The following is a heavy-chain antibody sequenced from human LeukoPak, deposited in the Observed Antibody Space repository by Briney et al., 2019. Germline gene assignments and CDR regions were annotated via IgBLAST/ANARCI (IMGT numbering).Heavy chain of an antibody. V-gene: IGHV4-30-4*01. J-gene: IGHJ4*01. Sequence: SETLSLTCTASGGSTNSGDYFWSWIRQPPGKGLEWIGYIYFSGTTYYNPSLRSRVTISVDTSKNQFSLNLRSVSAADTAVYFCARETMAGHFDYWGHGTLVTVSS. CDR2: IYFSGTT. D-gene: IGHD6-19*01. CDR1: GGSTNSGDYF. CDR3: ARETMAGHFDY.